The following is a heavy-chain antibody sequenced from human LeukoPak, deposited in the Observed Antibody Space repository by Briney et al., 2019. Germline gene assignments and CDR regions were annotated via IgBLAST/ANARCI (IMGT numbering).Heavy chain of an antibody. CDR1: GFTFNSHA. J-gene: IGHJ4*02. V-gene: IGHV3-23*01. D-gene: IGHD3-10*01. CDR3: ARVRGRGYFDY. CDR2: ISGSGGRT. Sequence: GGSLRLSCAASGFTFNSHAMAWVRQAPGKGLEWVSAISGSGGRTYDADSVKGRFTISRDNAKNSLYLQMNSLRAEDTALYYCARVRGRGYFDYWGQGTLVTVSS.